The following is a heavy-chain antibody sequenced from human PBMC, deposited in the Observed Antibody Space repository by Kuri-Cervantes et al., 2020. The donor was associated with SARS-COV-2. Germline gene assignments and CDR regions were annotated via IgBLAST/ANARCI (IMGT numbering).Heavy chain of an antibody. CDR1: GYSTSRGYY. D-gene: IGHD1-7*01. CDR3: ARDPRVLTRNYQPEAFDI. V-gene: IGHV4-38-2*02. J-gene: IGHJ3*02. Sequence: GSLRLSCIVPGYSTSRGYYWGWIRQPPGKGLEWIGSIYHSGSTYYNPSLKSRVTISVDTSKNQFSLKLSSVTAADTAAYYCARDPRVLTRNYQPEAFDIWGQGTMVTVSS. CDR2: IYHSGST.